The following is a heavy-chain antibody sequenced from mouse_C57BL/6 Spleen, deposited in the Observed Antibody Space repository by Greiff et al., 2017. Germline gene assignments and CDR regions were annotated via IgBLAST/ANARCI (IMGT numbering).Heavy chain of an antibody. CDR3: ARREAVDYAMDY. Sequence: QVQLKESGAELVKPGASVKISCKASGYAFRSYWMNWVKPRPGKGLEWIGQIYPGDGDTNYNGKFKGKATLTADKSSSTAYMQLSSLTSEDSAVYFCARREAVDYAMDYWGQGTSVTVSS. CDR2: IYPGDGDT. CDR1: GYAFRSYW. D-gene: IGHD1-1*01. J-gene: IGHJ4*01. V-gene: IGHV1-80*01.